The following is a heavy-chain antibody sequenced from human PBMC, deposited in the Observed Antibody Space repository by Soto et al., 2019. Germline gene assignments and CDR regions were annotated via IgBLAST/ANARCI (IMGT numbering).Heavy chain of an antibody. J-gene: IGHJ6*02. CDR1: GFTFSSYG. CDR3: AKDQNRVGFIDVVVTDNYGMDV. D-gene: IGHD2-21*02. Sequence: QVQLVESGGGVVQPGRSLRLSCAASGFTFSSYGMHWVRQAPGKGLEWVAVISYDGSNKYYADSVKGRFTISRHNSKNTLYLQMNSLRAEDTAVHYCAKDQNRVGFIDVVVTDNYGMDVWGQGTTVTVSS. CDR2: ISYDGSNK. V-gene: IGHV3-30*18.